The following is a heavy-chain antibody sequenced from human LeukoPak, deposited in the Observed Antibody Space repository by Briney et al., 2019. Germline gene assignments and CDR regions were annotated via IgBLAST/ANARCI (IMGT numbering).Heavy chain of an antibody. CDR2: ISSSSSYI. Sequence: PGGSLRLSCAASGFTFSSYSMNWVRQAPGKGLEWVSFISSSSSYIYYADSVKGRFTISRDNAKNSLYLQMNSLRAEDTAVYYCARERYFEKNYYYYGMDVWGQGTTVTVSS. CDR3: ARERYFEKNYYYYGMDV. J-gene: IGHJ6*02. V-gene: IGHV3-21*01. D-gene: IGHD2/OR15-2a*01. CDR1: GFTFSSYS.